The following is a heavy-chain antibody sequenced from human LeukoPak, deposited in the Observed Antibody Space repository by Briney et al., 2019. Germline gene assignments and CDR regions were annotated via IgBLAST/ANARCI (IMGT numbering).Heavy chain of an antibody. CDR3: ARRSGIAVAGAFDY. CDR1: GGSISSSSYY. J-gene: IGHJ4*02. Sequence: SETLSLTCTVSGGSISSSSYYWGWIRQPPGKGLEWIGSIYYSGSTYYNPSLKSRVTISVDTSKNQFSLKLSSVTAADTAVYYCARRSGIAVAGAFDYWGQGTLVTVSS. CDR2: IYYSGST. V-gene: IGHV4-39*07. D-gene: IGHD6-19*01.